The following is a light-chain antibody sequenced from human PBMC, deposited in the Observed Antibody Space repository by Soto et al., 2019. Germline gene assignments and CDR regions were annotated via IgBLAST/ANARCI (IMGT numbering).Light chain of an antibody. V-gene: IGKV2-30*02. CDR2: KAS. J-gene: IGKJ2*01. CDR3: MQGRSWPHT. CDR1: QSLAHSDGNTY. Sequence: DVVMTQSPLSLPVTLGQPASISCTSSQSLAHSDGNTYLIWCQQRRGQSPRRLIDKASNRESGVRDRFSGSGSGTDFSLKISRVEAEDGGVYYCMQGRSWPHTVRQATKLEIK.